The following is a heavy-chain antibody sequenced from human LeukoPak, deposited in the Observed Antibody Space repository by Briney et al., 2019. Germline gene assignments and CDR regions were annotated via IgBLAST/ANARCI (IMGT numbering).Heavy chain of an antibody. CDR2: IHHSGRT. J-gene: IGHJ5*02. CDR3: ARVTDVWSGYYIRYFDL. Sequence: PSETLSLTCTVSNTSISGANYWGWVRQPPGKGLEWIATIHHSGRTYYNPSLKSRVTISADTSKNEFSMKLTSVTATDTAVYYRARVTDVWSGYYIRYFDLWGQGSLVTVSS. CDR1: NTSISGANY. V-gene: IGHV4-38-2*02. D-gene: IGHD3-3*01.